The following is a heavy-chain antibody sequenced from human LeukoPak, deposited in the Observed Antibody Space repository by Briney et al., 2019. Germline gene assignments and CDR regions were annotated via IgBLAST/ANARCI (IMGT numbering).Heavy chain of an antibody. J-gene: IGHJ4*02. D-gene: IGHD2-8*01. CDR2: ISAQHGQT. CDR1: GYSENFYG. Sequence: ASVKVSCKTSGYSENFYGITWVRQVAGQGLEWMGWISAQHGQTEYAPNSQDRVTMTTDTYTNTAYMELRSLRSDDTAVYYCAGSLGDCTSNVCYLKYWGQGTLVTVSS. V-gene: IGHV1-18*01. CDR3: AGSLGDCTSNVCYLKY.